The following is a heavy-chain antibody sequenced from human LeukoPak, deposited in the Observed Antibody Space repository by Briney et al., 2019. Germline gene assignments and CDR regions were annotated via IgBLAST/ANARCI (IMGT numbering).Heavy chain of an antibody. J-gene: IGHJ4*02. V-gene: IGHV4-59*08. CDR1: GGSISSYY. CDR3: ARRYSSGWTYYFDY. D-gene: IGHD6-19*01. CDR2: IYYSGST. Sequence: PSETLSLTCTVSGGSISSYYWSWIRQPPGKGLEWIGYIYYSGSTNYNPSPKSRVTISVDTSKNQFSLKLSSVTAADTAVYYCARRYSSGWTYYFDYWGQGTLVTVSS.